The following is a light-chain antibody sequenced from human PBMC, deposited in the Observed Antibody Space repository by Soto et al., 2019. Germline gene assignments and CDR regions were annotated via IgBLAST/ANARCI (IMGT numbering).Light chain of an antibody. CDR1: SSNIGAGYD. V-gene: IGLV1-40*01. CDR2: GNN. CDR3: QSYESSLTVVV. Sequence: QSVLTQPPSVSGAPGQRVTISCTGSSSNIGAGYDVHWYQQLPGTAPKLLIYGNNDRPSGVPDRFSGSKYGTSASLAITGLQAEDEADYYSQSYESSLTVVVFGGGTKVTVL. J-gene: IGLJ2*01.